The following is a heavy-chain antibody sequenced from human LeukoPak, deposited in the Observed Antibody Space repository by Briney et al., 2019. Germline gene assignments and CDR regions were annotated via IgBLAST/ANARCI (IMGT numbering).Heavy chain of an antibody. J-gene: IGHJ6*02. CDR1: GYSFTSYW. CDR3: ATSIGYCSSTSCYTVGNYYYYYGMDV. V-gene: IGHV5-51*01. CDR2: IYPGDSDT. D-gene: IGHD2-2*02. Sequence: LGESLKISCKGSGYSFTSYWIGWVRQMPGEGLEWMGIIYPGDSDTRYSPSFQGQVTISADKSISTAYLQWSSLKASDTAMYYCATSIGYCSSTSCYTVGNYYYYYGMDVWGQGTTVTVSS.